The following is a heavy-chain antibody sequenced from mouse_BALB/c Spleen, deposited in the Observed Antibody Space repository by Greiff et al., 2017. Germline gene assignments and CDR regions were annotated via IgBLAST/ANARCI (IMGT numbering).Heavy chain of an antibody. J-gene: IGHJ4*01. V-gene: IGHV1-54*01. Sequence: QVQLKQSGAELVRPGTSVKVSCKASGYAFTNYLIEWVKQRPGQGLEWIGVINPGSGGTNYNEKFKGKATLTADKSSSTAYMQLSSLTSDDSAVYFCARSRQLGPDYWGQGTSVTVSS. D-gene: IGHD3-2*01. CDR3: ARSRQLGPDY. CDR2: INPGSGGT. CDR1: GYAFTNYL.